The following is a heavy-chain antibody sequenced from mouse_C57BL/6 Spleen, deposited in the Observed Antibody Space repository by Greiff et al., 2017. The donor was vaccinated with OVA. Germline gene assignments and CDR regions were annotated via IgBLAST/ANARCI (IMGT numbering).Heavy chain of an antibody. CDR2: ISSGGSYT. J-gene: IGHJ2*01. CDR1: GFTFSSYG. Sequence: EVKLMESGGDLVKPGGSLKLSCAASGFTFSSYGMSWVRQTPDKRLEWVATISSGGSYTYYPDSVKGRFTISRDNAKNTLYLQMSSLKSEDTAMYYCARRGTGYYFDYWGQGTTLTVSS. CDR3: ARRGTGYYFDY. D-gene: IGHD4-1*01. V-gene: IGHV5-6*02.